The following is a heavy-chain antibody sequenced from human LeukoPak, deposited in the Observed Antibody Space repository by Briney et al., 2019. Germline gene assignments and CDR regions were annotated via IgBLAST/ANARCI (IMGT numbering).Heavy chain of an antibody. J-gene: IGHJ4*02. CDR2: IYYSGST. CDR3: ARGVVIAPQTFDY. Sequence: ASETLSLTCTVSGGSISSYYWSWIRQPPGKGLEWIGYIYYSGSTNYNPSLKSRVTISVDTSKNQFSLKLSSVTAADTAVYYCARGVVIAPQTFDYWGQGTLVTVSS. D-gene: IGHD2-21*01. CDR1: GGSISSYY. V-gene: IGHV4-59*01.